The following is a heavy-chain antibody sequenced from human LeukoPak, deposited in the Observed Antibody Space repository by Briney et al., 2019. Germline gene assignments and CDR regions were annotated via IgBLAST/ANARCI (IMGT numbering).Heavy chain of an antibody. V-gene: IGHV3-74*01. Sequence: GGSLRLTCAASGFTFSSYWMHWVRQAPGKGLVWVSRINPDGSSTNYADSVKGRFTISRDNAENTLHLQMNSLRAEDTAVYYCVGDPPNSGFAFAFWGQGTLVTVSS. CDR2: INPDGSST. CDR1: GFTFSSYW. D-gene: IGHD5-12*01. J-gene: IGHJ4*02. CDR3: VGDPPNSGFAFAF.